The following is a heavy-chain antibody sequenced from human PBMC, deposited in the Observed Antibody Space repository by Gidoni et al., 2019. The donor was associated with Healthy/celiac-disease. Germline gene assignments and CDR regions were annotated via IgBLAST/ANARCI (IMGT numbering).Heavy chain of an antibody. V-gene: IGHV1-69*06. CDR1: GGTFSSYA. D-gene: IGHD3-22*01. CDR3: ARGGDGIAYDSSGYYSPYYFDY. CDR2: IIPIFGTA. J-gene: IGHJ4*02. Sequence: QVQLVQSGAEVKKPGSSVKVSCTASGGTFSSYAISWVRQAPGQGLEWMGGIIPIFGTANYAKKFQGRVTITADKSTSTAYMELSSLRSEDTAVYYCARGGDGIAYDSSGYYSPYYFDYWGQGTLVTVSS.